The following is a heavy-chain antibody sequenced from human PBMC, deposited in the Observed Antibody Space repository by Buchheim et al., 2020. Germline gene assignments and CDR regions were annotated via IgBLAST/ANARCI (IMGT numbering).Heavy chain of an antibody. CDR2: ISYDGSNK. V-gene: IGHV3-30*18. CDR3: AKVGAILCLDY. J-gene: IGHJ4*02. Sequence: QVQLVESGGGVVQPGRSLRLSCAASGFTFSSYGMHWVRQAPGKGLEWVAVISYDGSNKYYADSVKGRFTISRDNSKNTLYLQMNSLRAEDTAVYYCAKVGAILCLDYWGQGTL. D-gene: IGHD2-21*01. CDR1: GFTFSSYG.